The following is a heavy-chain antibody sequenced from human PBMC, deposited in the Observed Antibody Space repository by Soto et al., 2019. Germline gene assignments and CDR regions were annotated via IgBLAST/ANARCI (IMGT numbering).Heavy chain of an antibody. J-gene: IGHJ4*01. Sequence: SGAKLGYPEHRVTLTCRFSGLSLRTSGMCVSWIRQPPGKALERLAVIYWDDDKRYSPSLKSRLTITKDTSKNQVVLTMTNMDPVDTATYFCVHSTLASRGYPFDYWGQGTPVTVSS. D-gene: IGHD3-22*01. CDR1: GLSLRTSGMC. CDR2: IYWDDDK. V-gene: IGHV2-5*08. CDR3: VHSTLASRGYPFDY.